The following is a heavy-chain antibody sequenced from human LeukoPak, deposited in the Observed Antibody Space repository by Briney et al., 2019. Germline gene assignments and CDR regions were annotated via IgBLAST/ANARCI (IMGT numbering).Heavy chain of an antibody. J-gene: IGHJ4*02. V-gene: IGHV1-8*01. Sequence: ASVKVSCKASGYTFTSYDINWVRQATGQGLEWMGWMSPNSGNTGYAQKFQGRVTMTRNTSISTAYMELSSLRSEDTAVYYCARGGRWKAYFDYWGQGTLVTVSS. D-gene: IGHD1-1*01. CDR1: GYTFTSYD. CDR3: ARGGRWKAYFDY. CDR2: MSPNSGNT.